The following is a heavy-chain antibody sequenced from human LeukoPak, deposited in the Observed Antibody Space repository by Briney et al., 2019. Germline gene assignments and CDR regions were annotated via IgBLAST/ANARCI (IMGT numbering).Heavy chain of an antibody. V-gene: IGHV3-30*02. CDR3: AKLSRTLPVDY. CDR2: IHYDGSIK. CDR1: GSTFSAYG. D-gene: IGHD2/OR15-2a*01. Sequence: SGGSLSLSCGASGSTFSAYGMNWVRQAQGKGLEWLAFIHYDGSIKSYADSVKGRFTISRDNSNNTLYLQMNGLTTGDTAVYYCAKLSRTLPVDYWGQGTLVTVSS. J-gene: IGHJ4*02.